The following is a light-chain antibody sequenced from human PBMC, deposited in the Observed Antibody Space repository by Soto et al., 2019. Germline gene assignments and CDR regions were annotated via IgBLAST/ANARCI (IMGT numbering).Light chain of an antibody. V-gene: IGLV2-14*01. CDR2: EVS. CDR1: RSDLGTYNY. CDR3: SSFSSVTREV. J-gene: IGLJ2*01. Sequence: QSALTQSASVSGSPGQSITISCTGTRSDLGTYNYVSWYQQHPGTAPKLMIYEVSNRPSGVSHRFSGSKSGNTASLTISGLQTEDEADYYCSSFSSVTREVFGGGTKLTVL.